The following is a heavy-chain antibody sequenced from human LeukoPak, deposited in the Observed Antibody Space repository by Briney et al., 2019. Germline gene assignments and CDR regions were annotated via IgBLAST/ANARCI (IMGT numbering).Heavy chain of an antibody. D-gene: IGHD6-19*01. J-gene: IGHJ4*02. Sequence: GGPLRLSCAASGFTFSSYGMHWVRQAPGKGLEWVAVIWYDGSNKYYADSVKGRFTISSDNSKNTLYLQMNSLRAEDTAVYYCAKELSLYSSGWLFDYWGQGTLVTVSS. CDR1: GFTFSSYG. CDR2: IWYDGSNK. V-gene: IGHV3-33*06. CDR3: AKELSLYSSGWLFDY.